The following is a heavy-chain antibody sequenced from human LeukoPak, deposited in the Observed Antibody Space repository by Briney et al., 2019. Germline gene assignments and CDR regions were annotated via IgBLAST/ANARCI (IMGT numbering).Heavy chain of an antibody. CDR3: AKEFFSSSWYVWY. J-gene: IGHJ4*02. CDR1: GYTFTSYG. Sequence: ASVKVSCKASGYTFTSYGISWVRQAPGQGLEWMGWISAYNGNTNYAQKFQGRVTMTRNTSISTAYMELSSLRSEDTAVYYCAKEFFSSSWYVWYWGQGTLVTVSS. CDR2: ISAYNGNT. D-gene: IGHD6-13*01. V-gene: IGHV1-18*01.